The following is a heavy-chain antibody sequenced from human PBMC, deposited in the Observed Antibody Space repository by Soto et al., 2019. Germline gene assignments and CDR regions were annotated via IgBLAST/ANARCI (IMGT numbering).Heavy chain of an antibody. V-gene: IGHV4-34*01. J-gene: IGHJ4*02. CDR3: ARLAGGTIAAAGIFFDY. Sequence: SETLSLTCAVYGGSFSGYYWSWIRQPPGKGLEWIGEINHSGSTNYNPSLKSRVTISVDTSKNQFSLKLSSVTAADTAVYYCARLAGGTIAAAGIFFDYWGQGTLVTVSS. CDR1: GGSFSGYY. D-gene: IGHD6-13*01. CDR2: INHSGST.